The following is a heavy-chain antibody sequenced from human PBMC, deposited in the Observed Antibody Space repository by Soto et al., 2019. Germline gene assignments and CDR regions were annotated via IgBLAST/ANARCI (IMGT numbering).Heavy chain of an antibody. CDR3: ARTRNRWFDS. J-gene: IGHJ5*01. CDR1: GDSFRDYY. V-gene: IGHV4-34*01. CDR2: INPSGRT. D-gene: IGHD1-1*01. Sequence: SETLSLTCVVSGDSFRDYYWSWIRQSPGVGLEWIGEINPSGRTEYNPSLRGRVTLSVETSKNQFSLTLSTMSAADMAGYYCARTRNRWFDSWGQGTLVTVSS.